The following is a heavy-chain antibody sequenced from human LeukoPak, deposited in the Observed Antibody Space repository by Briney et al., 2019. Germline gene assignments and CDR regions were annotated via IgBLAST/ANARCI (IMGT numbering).Heavy chain of an antibody. J-gene: IGHJ4*02. V-gene: IGHV1-18*01. CDR2: ISAYNGNT. D-gene: IGHD3-9*01. CDR3: ARGLEVRRASYFDWLPDDY. Sequence: ASVKVSCKASGYTFTSYGISWVRQAPGQGLEWMGWISAYNGNTNYAQKLQGRVTMTTDTSTSTAYMELRSLRSDDTAVYYCARGLEVRRASYFDWLPDDYWGQGTLVTVSS. CDR1: GYTFTSYG.